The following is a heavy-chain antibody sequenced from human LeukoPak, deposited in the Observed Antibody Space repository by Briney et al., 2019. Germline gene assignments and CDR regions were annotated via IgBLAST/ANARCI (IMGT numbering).Heavy chain of an antibody. CDR1: GFTVSSNY. Sequence: GGSLRLSCAASGFTVSSNYMSWVRQAPGKGLEWVSVIYSGGSTYYADSVKGRFTISRDNSKNTLYLQMNSLRAEDTAVYYCARSAVGGNWFDPRGQGTLVTVSS. CDR2: IYSGGST. J-gene: IGHJ5*02. D-gene: IGHD3-10*01. CDR3: ARSAVGGNWFDP. V-gene: IGHV3-53*01.